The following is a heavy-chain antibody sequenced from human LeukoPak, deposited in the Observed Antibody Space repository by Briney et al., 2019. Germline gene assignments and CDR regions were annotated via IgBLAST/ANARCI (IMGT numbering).Heavy chain of an antibody. V-gene: IGHV3-21*01. D-gene: IGHD3-10*01. CDR1: GFTFSSYS. J-gene: IGHJ3*02. CDR3: ARLLSITDAFDI. CDR2: ISSSSSYI. Sequence: PGGSLRLSCAASGFTFSSYSMNWVRQAPGKGLEWVSSISSSSSYIYYADSVKGRFTISRDNAKNSLYLQMNSLRAEDTAVYYCARLLSITDAFDIWGQGTMVTVSS.